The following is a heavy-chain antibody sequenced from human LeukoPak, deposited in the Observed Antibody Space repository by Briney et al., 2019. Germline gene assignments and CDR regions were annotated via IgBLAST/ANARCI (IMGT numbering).Heavy chain of an antibody. J-gene: IGHJ4*02. CDR2: IRSKANSYAT. CDR3: TREYCSSTSCYNY. CDR1: GFTFSGSA. V-gene: IGHV3-73*01. Sequence: GGSLRLSCAASGFTFSGSAMHWVRQASGKGLEWVGRIRSKANSYATAYAASVKGRFTISRDDSKNTAYLQMNSLKTEDTAVYYCTREYCSSTSCYNYWGQGTLVTVSS. D-gene: IGHD2-2*02.